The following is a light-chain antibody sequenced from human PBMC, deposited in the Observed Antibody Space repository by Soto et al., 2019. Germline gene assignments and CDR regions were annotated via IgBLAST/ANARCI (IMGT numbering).Light chain of an antibody. CDR3: QHYTNWPPFT. V-gene: IGKV3-15*01. CDR1: QSVSSN. CDR2: GAS. J-gene: IGKJ3*01. Sequence: EIVMTQSPATLSVSPGERATLSCRASQSVSSNLAWYQQKPGQAPRLLIYGASTRATGIPARFSGSGSGTELTLTISCLQSEAFAVYYCQHYTNWPPFTFGPGNNVDIK.